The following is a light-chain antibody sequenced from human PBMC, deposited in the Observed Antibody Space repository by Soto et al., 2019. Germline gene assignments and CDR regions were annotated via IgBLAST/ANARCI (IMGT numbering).Light chain of an antibody. Sequence: NFMLTQPHSVSESPGKTVTISCTGSSGSIASGYVQWYQQRPGSAPTTLIYEDNQRPAGVHDRFSGSIDSSSNSASLTISGLRPEDEADYYCQSSDGNNMVFGGGTKLTVL. CDR3: QSSDGNNMV. J-gene: IGLJ2*01. CDR2: EDN. CDR1: SGSIASGY. V-gene: IGLV6-57*02.